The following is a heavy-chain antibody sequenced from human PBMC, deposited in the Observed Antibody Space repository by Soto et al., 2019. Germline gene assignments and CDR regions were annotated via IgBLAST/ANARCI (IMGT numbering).Heavy chain of an antibody. J-gene: IGHJ4*02. D-gene: IGHD1-1*01. CDR2: LYYSGRS. Sequence: QLQLQESGPRLVKPSETLSLTCSVSGDSIRRGAYFWGWIRQPPGKGLEWIGSLYYSGRSYYNPSLRSRVAISVDTSKNQLSLKVNSLTAADTAVYYCATQQLGPAGLSEIDHWGQGTLVTVSS. V-gene: IGHV4-39*01. CDR3: ATQQLGPAGLSEIDH. CDR1: GDSIRRGAYF.